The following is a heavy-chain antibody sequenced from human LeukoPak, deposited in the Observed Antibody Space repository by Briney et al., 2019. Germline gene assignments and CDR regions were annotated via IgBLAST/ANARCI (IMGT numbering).Heavy chain of an antibody. CDR1: GFTFSSYA. CDR2: ISGSGGST. V-gene: IGHV3-23*01. D-gene: IGHD3-22*01. CDR3: AKRGVVIRVILVGFHKEAYYFDS. J-gene: IGHJ4*02. Sequence: GGSLRLSCAASGFTFSSYAMSWARQAPGKGLEWVSAISGSGGSTNYADSVKGRFTISRDNPKNTLYLQMNSLTVEDTAVYFCAKRGVVIRVILVGFHKEAYYFDSWGQGALVTVSS.